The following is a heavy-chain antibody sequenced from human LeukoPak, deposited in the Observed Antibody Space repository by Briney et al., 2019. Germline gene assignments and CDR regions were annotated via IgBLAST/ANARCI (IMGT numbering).Heavy chain of an antibody. CDR3: ARDDYGPATY. J-gene: IGHJ4*02. V-gene: IGHV3-30*02. CDR1: GFTFSHYG. D-gene: IGHD4-17*01. CDR2: IRYDGSPK. Sequence: GGSLRLSCAASGFTFSHYGMHWVRLAPGKGLEWEAFIRYDGSPKYYPDSVKGRFTISRDNSKNTLYLQMNSLTAEDTAVYYCARDDYGPATYGGQGTLVTVSS.